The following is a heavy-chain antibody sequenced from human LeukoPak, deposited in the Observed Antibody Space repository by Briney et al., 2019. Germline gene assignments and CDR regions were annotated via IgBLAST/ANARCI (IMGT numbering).Heavy chain of an antibody. D-gene: IGHD5-24*01. CDR1: GGSISSYY. V-gene: IGHV4-59*01. J-gene: IGHJ6*03. CDR2: IYYSGST. Sequence: SETLSLTCTVSGGSISSYYWSWIRQPPGKGLEWIGYIYYSGSTNYNPSLKSRVTISVDTSKNQFSLKLSSVTAADTAVYHCARGGGMGHYYYYMDVWGKGTTVIISS. CDR3: ARGGGMGHYYYYMDV.